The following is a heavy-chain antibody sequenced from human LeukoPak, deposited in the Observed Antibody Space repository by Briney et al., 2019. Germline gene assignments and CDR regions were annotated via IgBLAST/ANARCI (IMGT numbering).Heavy chain of an antibody. CDR3: ARGGDFGVPAPLGIDAFDF. V-gene: IGHV3-30*03. CDR2: ISYDGSNT. J-gene: IGHJ3*01. D-gene: IGHD2-2*01. Sequence: GGSLRLSCAASGFTFSGYGMHWVRQAPGKGLDWVALISYDGSNTYYADSVKGRFTISRDISNNTLYLQMNSLRPEDTAVYYCARGGDFGVPAPLGIDAFDFWGQGTMVTVSS. CDR1: GFTFSGYG.